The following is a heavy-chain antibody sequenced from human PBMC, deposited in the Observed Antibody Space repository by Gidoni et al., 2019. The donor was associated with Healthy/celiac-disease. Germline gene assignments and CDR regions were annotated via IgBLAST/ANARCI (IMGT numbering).Heavy chain of an antibody. J-gene: IGHJ5*02. V-gene: IGHV4-34*01. Sequence: QVQLQQWGAGLLKPSETLSLTCAVYGGSFSGYYWSWIRQPPGKGLEWIGEINHSGSTNYNPSLKSRVTISVDTSKNQFSLKLSSVTAADTAVYYCARGTLLGYCSGGSCYRWFDPWGQGTLVTVSS. D-gene: IGHD2-15*01. CDR2: INHSGST. CDR1: GGSFSGYY. CDR3: ARGTLLGYCSGGSCYRWFDP.